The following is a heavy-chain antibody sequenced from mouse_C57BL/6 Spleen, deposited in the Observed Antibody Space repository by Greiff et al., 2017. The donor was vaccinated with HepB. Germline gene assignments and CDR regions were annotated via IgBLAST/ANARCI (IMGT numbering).Heavy chain of an antibody. D-gene: IGHD1-1*01. CDR1: GYTFTSYW. CDR3: ARAGTTVVATNWYFDV. Sequence: VQLQQPGAELVKPGASVKLSCKASGYTFTSYWMHWVKQRPGQGLEWIGMIHPNSGSTNYNEKFKSKATLTVDKSSSTAYMQLSSLTSEDSAVYYGARAGTTVVATNWYFDVWGTGTTVTVSS. V-gene: IGHV1-64*01. CDR2: IHPNSGST. J-gene: IGHJ1*03.